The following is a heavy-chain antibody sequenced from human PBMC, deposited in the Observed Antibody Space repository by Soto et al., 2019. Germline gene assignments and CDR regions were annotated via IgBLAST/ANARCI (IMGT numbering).Heavy chain of an antibody. J-gene: IGHJ5*02. CDR2: IDWDNDK. Sequence: SGPTLVNPTQTLTLTCTFSAFSLSTGGVGVGWIRQPPGKALEWLALIDWDNDKYYSASLKTRLTISKDTSKNQVVLTLTNMDPVDTATYYCAHIVGAPNWFDPWGQGTLVTVSS. V-gene: IGHV2-70*12. D-gene: IGHD1-26*01. CDR3: AHIVGAPNWFDP. CDR1: AFSLSTGGVG.